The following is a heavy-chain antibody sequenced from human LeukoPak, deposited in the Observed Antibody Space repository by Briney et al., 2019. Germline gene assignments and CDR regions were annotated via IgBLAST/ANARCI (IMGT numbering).Heavy chain of an antibody. CDR1: GFTFSSYG. J-gene: IGHJ4*02. Sequence: PGGSLRLSCAASGFTFSSYGMHWVRQAPGKGLEWVAFIRYDGSNKYYADSVKGRFTISRDNSKNTLYLQMNSLRAEDTAVYYCAKDLLAVAGIFDYWSQGTLVTVSS. CDR3: AKDLLAVAGIFDY. CDR2: IRYDGSNK. D-gene: IGHD6-19*01. V-gene: IGHV3-30*02.